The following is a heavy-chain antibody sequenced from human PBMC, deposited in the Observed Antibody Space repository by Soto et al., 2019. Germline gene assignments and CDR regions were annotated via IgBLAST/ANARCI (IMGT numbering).Heavy chain of an antibody. J-gene: IGHJ3*02. CDR1: GGTFSSYT. CDR3: ARADWGGGDGYDAFDI. CDR2: IIPILGIA. D-gene: IGHD2-21*02. V-gene: IGHV1-69*02. Sequence: ASVKVSCKASGGTFSSYTISWVRQAPGQGLEWMGRIIPILGIANYAQKFQGRVTITADKSTSTAYMELSSLRSEDTAVDYCARADWGGGDGYDAFDIWGQGTMVTV.